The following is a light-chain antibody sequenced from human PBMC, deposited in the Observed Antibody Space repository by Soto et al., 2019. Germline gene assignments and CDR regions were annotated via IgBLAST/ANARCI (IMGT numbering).Light chain of an antibody. V-gene: IGKV3-20*01. Sequence: EIVLTQSPGTLSLSPGERATLSCRASQSVSSSYLAWYQQKPGQAPRLLIYGASSRATGIPDRFSGSGSGTDFTLTISRLEPEDFTVDYCQQYGSSPWTFGQGTKVEI. CDR3: QQYGSSPWT. CDR2: GAS. CDR1: QSVSSSY. J-gene: IGKJ1*01.